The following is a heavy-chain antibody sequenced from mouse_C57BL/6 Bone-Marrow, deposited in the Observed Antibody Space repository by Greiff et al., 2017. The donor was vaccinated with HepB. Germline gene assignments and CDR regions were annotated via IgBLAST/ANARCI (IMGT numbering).Heavy chain of an antibody. CDR1: GYTFTDYE. V-gene: IGHV1-15*01. CDR3: TSIYYGNSGGAY. Sequence: LVESGAELVRPGASVTLSCKASGYTFTDYEMHWVKQTPVHGLEWIGAIDPETGGTAYNQKFKGKAILTADKSSSTAYMELRSLTSEDSAVYYCTSIYYGNSGGAYWGQGTLVTVSA. D-gene: IGHD2-1*01. J-gene: IGHJ3*01. CDR2: IDPETGGT.